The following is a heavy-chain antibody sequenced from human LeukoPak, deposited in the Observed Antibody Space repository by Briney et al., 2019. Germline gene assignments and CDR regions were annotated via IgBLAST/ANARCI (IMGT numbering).Heavy chain of an antibody. Sequence: GGSLRLSCAASGFTFSSYGMHWVRQAPGKGLEWVAFIRYDGSNKYYADSVKGRFIISRDNSKNTLSLQMNSLRAEDTAVYYCAKSIRYLSSSSDYWGQGTLVIVSS. J-gene: IGHJ4*02. V-gene: IGHV3-30*02. D-gene: IGHD6-6*01. CDR1: GFTFSSYG. CDR3: AKSIRYLSSSSDY. CDR2: IRYDGSNK.